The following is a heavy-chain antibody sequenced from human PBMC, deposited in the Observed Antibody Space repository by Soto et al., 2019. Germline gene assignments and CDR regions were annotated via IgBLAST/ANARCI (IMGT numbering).Heavy chain of an antibody. Sequence: QVQLQQWGAGRLKPSETLSLTCAVYGGSFSGYYWSWVRQPPGKGLEWIGEINHSGSTNYNPSLRRRVTISVDPSKTHFSLKLSSETAADTAMYYCARERCSSTSCYRYYYYYGMDVWGQGTTVTVSS. D-gene: IGHD2-2*01. CDR1: GGSFSGYY. J-gene: IGHJ6*02. CDR2: INHSGST. V-gene: IGHV4-34*01. CDR3: ARERCSSTSCYRYYYYYGMDV.